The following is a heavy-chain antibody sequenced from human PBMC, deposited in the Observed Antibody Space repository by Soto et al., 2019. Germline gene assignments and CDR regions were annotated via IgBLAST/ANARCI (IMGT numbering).Heavy chain of an antibody. Sequence: QVQLVQSGADVKKPGTSVKVSCKAAGYSFTNYCMYWVRQAPGQGLEWMGMINPRTGSSRYAQKFQDRVNLPRDTSTTTVYMELSTLISDDTAVYYCARDGGLLTASWHYDLWGPGTLVTVSS. V-gene: IGHV1-46*01. J-gene: IGHJ2*01. CDR3: ARDGGLLTASWHYDL. D-gene: IGHD2-15*01. CDR1: GYSFTNYC. CDR2: INPRTGSS.